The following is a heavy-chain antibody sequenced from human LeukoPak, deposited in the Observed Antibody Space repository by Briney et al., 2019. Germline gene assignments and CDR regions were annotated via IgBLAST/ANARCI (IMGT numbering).Heavy chain of an antibody. J-gene: IGHJ6*03. CDR3: ARGNDFWSGAYMDV. V-gene: IGHV4-34*01. Sequence: PSETLSLTCAVYGGSFSGYSWNWIRQPPGKGLEWIGEINHSGGTNYNPSLKSRVTISVDKSKNQFSLKLSSVTAADTAVYYCARGNDFWSGAYMDVWGKGTTVTVSS. CDR1: GGSFSGYS. CDR2: INHSGGT. D-gene: IGHD3-3*01.